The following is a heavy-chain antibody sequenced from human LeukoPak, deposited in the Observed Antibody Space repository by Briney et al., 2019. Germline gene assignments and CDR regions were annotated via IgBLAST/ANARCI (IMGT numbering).Heavy chain of an antibody. CDR2: IYYSGST. Sequence: ASETLSLTCTVSGGSISSYYWSWIRQPPGKGLEWIGYIYYSGSTNYNPSLKSRVTISVDTSKNQFSLKLNSVTAADTAVYYCASSKYSSSSPDYWGQGTLVTVSS. CDR1: GGSISSYY. V-gene: IGHV4-59*01. CDR3: ASSKYSSSSPDY. D-gene: IGHD6-6*01. J-gene: IGHJ4*02.